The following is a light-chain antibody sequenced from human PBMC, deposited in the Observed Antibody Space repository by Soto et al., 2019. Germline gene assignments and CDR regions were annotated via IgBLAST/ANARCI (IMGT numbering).Light chain of an antibody. CDR3: QQYDNWPWT. V-gene: IGKV3-15*01. CDR2: GAF. Sequence: EIVMTQSPATLSVSPGGRATLSCRASQSIIGTLAWYQQKPGQAPRLLIYGAFTRATGFPARFSGSGSGTDFTLTITSLQSEDFAVYYCQQYDNWPWTFGQGTKVDI. CDR1: QSIIGT. J-gene: IGKJ1*01.